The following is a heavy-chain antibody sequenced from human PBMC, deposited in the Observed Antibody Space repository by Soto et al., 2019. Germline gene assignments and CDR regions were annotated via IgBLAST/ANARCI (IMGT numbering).Heavy chain of an antibody. CDR1: GYTFTNYD. D-gene: IGHD2-2*03. J-gene: IGHJ6*03. Sequence: QVQLVQSGAEVKKPGASVKVSCKASGYTFTNYDLNWVRQAAGQGLEWMGWMNPNSGNTDYARELQGRLTLTGNTSISTAYMELSSLTSEDTAVYYCAVGYCSSTSCPDGYYSYYMDVWGKGTTVTVSS. CDR2: MNPNSGNT. V-gene: IGHV1-8*01. CDR3: AVGYCSSTSCPDGYYSYYMDV.